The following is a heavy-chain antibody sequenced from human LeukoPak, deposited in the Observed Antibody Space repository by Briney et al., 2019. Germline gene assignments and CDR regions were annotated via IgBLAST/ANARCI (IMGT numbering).Heavy chain of an antibody. CDR3: ARRKGVYYDILTGYSRGYFDY. Sequence: SDTLSLICAVYGGSFSGYLWSWIRPPPGKGLWGSGEINHSGSTNYIPVLRGRVTISVYASKNQFSLKLSSVTAADTAVYYCARRKGVYYDILTGYSRGYFDYWGQGTLVTVSS. CDR2: INHSGST. D-gene: IGHD3-9*01. V-gene: IGHV4-34*01. J-gene: IGHJ4*02. CDR1: GGSFSGYL.